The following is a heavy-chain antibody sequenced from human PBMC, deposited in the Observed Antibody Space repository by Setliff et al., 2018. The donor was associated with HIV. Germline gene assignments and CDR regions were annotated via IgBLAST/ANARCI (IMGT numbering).Heavy chain of an antibody. V-gene: IGHV3-48*03. CDR2: ISSGGRTI. Sequence: GGSLRLSCAASGFTFSSYEMNWVRQAPGQGLEWVSYISSGGRTIYYADSVKGRFTISRDNAKNSMDLQMNSLRIEDTALYFCVKSTGSVLGTYYYDFWGPGTLVTVSS. D-gene: IGHD3-16*01. CDR1: GFTFSSYE. CDR3: VKSTGSVLGTYYYDF. J-gene: IGHJ4*02.